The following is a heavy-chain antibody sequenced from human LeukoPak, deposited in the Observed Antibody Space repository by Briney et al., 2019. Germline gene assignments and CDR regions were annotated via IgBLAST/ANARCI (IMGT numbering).Heavy chain of an antibody. V-gene: IGHV4-59*01. CDR2: IYYSGST. D-gene: IGHD1-26*01. CDR1: GGSISSYY. CDR3: ARGSVGDFDP. J-gene: IGHJ5*02. Sequence: SETLSLTCTVSGGSISSYYWSWIRQPPGKGLEWIGYIYYSGSTNYNPSLKNRVTISVDTSKNQFSLKLSSVTAADTAVNYCARGSVGDFDPWGQGTLVTVSS.